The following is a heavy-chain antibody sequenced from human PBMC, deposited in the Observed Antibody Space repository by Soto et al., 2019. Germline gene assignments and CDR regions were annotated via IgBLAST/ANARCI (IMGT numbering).Heavy chain of an antibody. CDR1: GFSLSTSGVG. CDR3: AHRGGIAVLDC. D-gene: IGHD6-19*01. V-gene: IGHV2-5*02. Sequence: QITLKESGPTLVKPTQTLTLTCTFSGFSLSTSGVGVGWIRQPPGKALEWLALIYWDDDKRYSPSLKSRLTITEETSKNPVVLTMTTMDPVDTATYYCAHRGGIAVLDCWGQGTLVTVSS. CDR2: IYWDDDK. J-gene: IGHJ4*02.